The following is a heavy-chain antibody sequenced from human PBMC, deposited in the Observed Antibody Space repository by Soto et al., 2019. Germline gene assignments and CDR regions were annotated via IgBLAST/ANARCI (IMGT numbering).Heavy chain of an antibody. Sequence: EVQLVESGGGLVQPGGSLRLSCAASGFTFSSYWMSWVRQAPGKGLEWVANIKQDGSAKYYVDSVKGRFTISRDNAKNSLYLQMNSLRAEDTAVYYCARVRYSSGWYYFDYWGQGTLVTVSS. CDR1: GFTFSSYW. CDR2: IKQDGSAK. V-gene: IGHV3-7*03. J-gene: IGHJ4*02. CDR3: ARVRYSSGWYYFDY. D-gene: IGHD6-19*01.